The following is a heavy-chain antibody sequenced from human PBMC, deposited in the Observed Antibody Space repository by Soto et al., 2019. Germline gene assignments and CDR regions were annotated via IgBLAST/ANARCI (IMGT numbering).Heavy chain of an antibody. CDR1: GFTFSSYA. D-gene: IGHD3-3*01. CDR2: ISGSGGST. J-gene: IGHJ6*02. Sequence: LRLSCAASGFTFSSYAMSWVRQAPGKGLEWVSAISGSGGSTYYADSVKGRFTISRDNSKNTLYLQMNSLRAEDTAVYYCAKEGPYDFWSGYSLPNYYYYYGMDVWGQGTTVTVSS. CDR3: AKEGPYDFWSGYSLPNYYYYYGMDV. V-gene: IGHV3-23*01.